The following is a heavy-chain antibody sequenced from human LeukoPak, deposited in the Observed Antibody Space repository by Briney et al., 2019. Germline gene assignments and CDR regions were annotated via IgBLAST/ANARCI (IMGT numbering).Heavy chain of an antibody. J-gene: IGHJ4*02. CDR2: INPKSGGT. D-gene: IGHD3-9*01. CDR1: GYTFTSYG. CDR3: AAGPETLTGYYEDEWGYYFGY. V-gene: IGHV1-2*02. Sequence: GASVKVSCKASGYTFTSYGISWVRQAPGQGLEWMGRINPKSGGTNYAQKFQGRVTMTRDTSISTAYMELSRLRSDDTAVYYCAAGPETLTGYYEDEWGYYFGYWGQGTLVTVSS.